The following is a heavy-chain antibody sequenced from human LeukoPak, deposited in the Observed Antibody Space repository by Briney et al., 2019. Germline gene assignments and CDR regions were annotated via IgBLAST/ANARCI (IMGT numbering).Heavy chain of an antibody. CDR3: ARGVPRRGTLSPESRLDGSGVHFDY. Sequence: PGRSLRLSCAASGFTFSSYGMHWVRQAPGKGLEWVAVIWYDGSNKYYADSVKGRFTISRDNAKNSLYLQMNSLRAEDTAVYYCARGVPRRGTLSPESRLDGSGVHFDYWGQGTLVTVSS. CDR2: IWYDGSNK. CDR1: GFTFSSYG. J-gene: IGHJ4*02. D-gene: IGHD3-10*01. V-gene: IGHV3-33*01.